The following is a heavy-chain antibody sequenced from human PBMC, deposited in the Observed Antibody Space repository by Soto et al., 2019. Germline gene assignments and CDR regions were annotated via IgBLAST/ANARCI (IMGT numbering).Heavy chain of an antibody. CDR1: GYTLTELS. CDR2: FDPKDGET. V-gene: IGHV1-24*01. D-gene: IGHD3-16*01. CDR3: ETVIWGDNKINLFEP. Sequence: AGAVKCFFKVSGYTLTELSMHWVRQAPGKGLDCMGGFDPKDGETIYAQKCQGRVTMNEDTSTDKAYMELGSRRSEDTAFYDFETVIWGDNKINLFEPWGQGTLVTVSS. J-gene: IGHJ5*02.